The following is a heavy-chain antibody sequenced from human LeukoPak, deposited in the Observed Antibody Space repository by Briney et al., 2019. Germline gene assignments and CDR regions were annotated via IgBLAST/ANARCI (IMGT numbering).Heavy chain of an antibody. V-gene: IGHV3-11*01. D-gene: IGHD3-3*01. Sequence: GGSLRLSCAASGFTFSDYYMSWIRQAPGKGLEWVSYISRGGSTIYYADSVKGRFTISRDNAKNSLYLQMNSLRAEDTAVYYCARTYYDFWSGYYTASYYYYYMDVWGKGTTVTVSS. CDR3: ARTYYDFWSGYYTASYYYYYMDV. CDR1: GFTFSDYY. CDR2: ISRGGSTI. J-gene: IGHJ6*03.